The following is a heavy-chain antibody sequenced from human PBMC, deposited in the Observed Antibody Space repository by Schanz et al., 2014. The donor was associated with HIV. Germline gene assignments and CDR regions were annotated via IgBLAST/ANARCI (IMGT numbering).Heavy chain of an antibody. V-gene: IGHV3-30-3*01. CDR2: ISYDGSNK. Sequence: QVQLVESGGGVVQPGRSLRLSCAVSGFTFSNYAMHWVRQAPGKGLEWVAVISYDGSNKYYADSVKGRVTISRDNSKNTVYLQMNSLRAEDTAVYYCAKGTIFHGDCLDYWGQGTLVTVSS. J-gene: IGHJ4*02. D-gene: IGHD4-17*01. CDR3: AKGTIFHGDCLDY. CDR1: GFTFSNYA.